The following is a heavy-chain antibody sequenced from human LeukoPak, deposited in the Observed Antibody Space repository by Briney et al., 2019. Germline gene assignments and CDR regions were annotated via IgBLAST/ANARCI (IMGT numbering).Heavy chain of an antibody. V-gene: IGHV4-59*01. CDR2: IYYAGST. J-gene: IGHJ6*03. D-gene: IGHD3-10*01. Sequence: SETLCLSCMEPGGSISSYMWCWGRQSLGKGVGWVGYIYYAGSTDYNPSITSRVSISFDASKNRFSLMRSSVTSADTAVYYCARVEEGYGSGRRENYYYYYMDVWGKGTTVTISS. CDR3: ARVEEGYGSGRRENYYYYYMDV. CDR1: GGSISSYM.